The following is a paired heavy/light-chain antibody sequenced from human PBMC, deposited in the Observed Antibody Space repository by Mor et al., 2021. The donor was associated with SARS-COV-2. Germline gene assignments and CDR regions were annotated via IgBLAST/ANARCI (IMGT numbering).Light chain of an antibody. CDR2: LGS. CDR1: QSLLHSNGYNY. V-gene: IGKV2-28*01. J-gene: IGKJ2*01. CDR3: MQALQSPNT. Sequence: DIVMTQSPLSLPVTPGEPASISCRSSQSLLHSNGYNYLDWYLQKPGQSPQLLIYLGSNRASGVPDRFSGSGSGTDFTLKISRVEAEDVGVYYCMQALQSPNTFGQGTKLEIK.
Heavy chain of an antibody. CDR3: ARRSAFARRYYYYALDV. CDR1: GYSFTSHW. J-gene: IGHJ6*02. Sequence: EVQLVQSGAEVKKPGESLKISCKASGYSFTSHWIAWVRQTPGKGLEWMGIISPGDSDITNSPSFQDQVSMSADKSTSTAYLQWSSLKASDSAVYYCARRSAFARRYYYYALDVWGQGTSVTVSS. V-gene: IGHV5-51*01. CDR2: ISPGDSDI. D-gene: IGHD2-21*01.